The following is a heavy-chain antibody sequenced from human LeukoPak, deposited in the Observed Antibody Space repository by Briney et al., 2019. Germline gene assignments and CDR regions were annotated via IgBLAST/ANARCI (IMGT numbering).Heavy chain of an antibody. CDR3: ARDGSGSGDY. J-gene: IGHJ4*02. D-gene: IGHD2-15*01. V-gene: IGHV3-21*01. CDR1: GFTFNTYG. Sequence: KAGGSLRLSCAASGFTFNTYGMNWVRQAPGKGLGWVSSISSSSSYIYYADSVKGRFTISRDNAKNSLYLQMNSLRAEDTAVYYCARDGSGSGDYWGQGTLVTVSS. CDR2: ISSSSSYI.